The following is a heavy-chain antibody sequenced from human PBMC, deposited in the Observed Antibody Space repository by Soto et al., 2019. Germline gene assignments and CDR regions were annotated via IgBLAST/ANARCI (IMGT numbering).Heavy chain of an antibody. V-gene: IGHV3-11*05. CDR2: ISSSGSYT. CDR1: GFSFSDYY. CDR3: ARGNGWYDY. J-gene: IGHJ4*02. Sequence: TGGSLRLSCEASGFSFSDYYMSWIRQAPGKGLEWDSYISSSGSYTNYADSVKGRLIISRDNGVNSLYLQMNNVTADDTAVYYCARGNGWYDYWGQGT. D-gene: IGHD6-19*01.